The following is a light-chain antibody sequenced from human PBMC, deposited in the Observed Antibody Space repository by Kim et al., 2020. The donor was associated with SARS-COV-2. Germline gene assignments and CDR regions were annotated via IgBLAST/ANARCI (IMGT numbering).Light chain of an antibody. V-gene: IGLV4-69*01. CDR1: SGHSSCA. Sequence: KHTCSRSSGHSSCATAWHHQQPEKGPRYLMKLNSDGSSSRGGEITDRLSCSSSGAERYLPTSSRQSDDEADYYCQPWGTGVKGVFGGGTQLTVL. CDR3: QPWGTGVKGV. J-gene: IGLJ3*02. CDR2: LNSDGSS.